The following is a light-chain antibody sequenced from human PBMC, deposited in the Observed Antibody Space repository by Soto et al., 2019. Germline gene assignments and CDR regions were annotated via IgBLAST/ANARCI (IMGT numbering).Light chain of an antibody. Sequence: QSVLTQPPSVSAAPGQKVTISCSGSSSNIGNNHVSWYQQLPGTAPKLLIYEINKRPSGIPDRFSASKSDTSATLAITGRQTGEEADYYCGTWDSSLSPGGVFGGGTKVTVL. CDR3: GTWDSSLSPGGV. CDR1: SSNIGNNH. V-gene: IGLV1-51*02. CDR2: EIN. J-gene: IGLJ3*02.